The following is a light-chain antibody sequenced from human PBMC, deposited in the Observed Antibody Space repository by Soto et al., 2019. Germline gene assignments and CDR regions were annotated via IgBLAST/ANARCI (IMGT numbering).Light chain of an antibody. J-gene: IGKJ1*01. V-gene: IGKV3-15*01. CDR2: GAA. Sequence: EIVLTQSPGTLSLSPGERATLSCKSSQSVSSSYLAWYQQKPGQAPRLLIYGAATRATGIPARFSGSGSGTEFTLPISSLQSEDFAVYYCQQYNNWLTWTFGQGTKVDI. CDR1: QSVSSSY. CDR3: QQYNNWLTWT.